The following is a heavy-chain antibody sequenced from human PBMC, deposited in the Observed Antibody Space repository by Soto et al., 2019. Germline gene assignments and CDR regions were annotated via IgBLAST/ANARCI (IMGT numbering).Heavy chain of an antibody. CDR1: VFTFSSYG. J-gene: IGHJ4*02. CDR3: ARGDYDYAWGSFPRYFDY. V-gene: IGHV3-33*01. CDR2: IWYDGRNK. Sequence: PGGSLRLSCSASVFTFSSYGMHWSRKAPGKGLGGGAVIWYDGRNKYYADSVKGRFTISRDNSKSTLYLQMNSLRAEDTAVYYCARGDYDYAWGSFPRYFDYWGQGTLVTV. D-gene: IGHD3-16*01.